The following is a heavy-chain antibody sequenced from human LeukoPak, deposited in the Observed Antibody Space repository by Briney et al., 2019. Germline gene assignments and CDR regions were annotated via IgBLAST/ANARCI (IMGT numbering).Heavy chain of an antibody. CDR3: ARCSSGYYPPYYFDY. CDR1: VDSISIYY. CDR2: IHYSGST. V-gene: IGHV4-59*01. J-gene: IGHJ4*02. Sequence: SETLSLTRTVSVDSISIYYRSCIPDPPGKGLEWVGNIHYSGSTNYNPSLKSRVTISVDTSKSQVSLKLSSVTAADTAVYYCARCSSGYYPPYYFDYWGQGTLVTVSS. D-gene: IGHD3-22*01.